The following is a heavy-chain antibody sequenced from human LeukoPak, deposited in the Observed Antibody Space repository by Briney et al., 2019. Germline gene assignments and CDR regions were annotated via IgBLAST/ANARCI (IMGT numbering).Heavy chain of an antibody. J-gene: IGHJ4*02. CDR3: ARHPVDIVATIIFSFDY. CDR1: GGSVSSGSYY. CDR2: IYYSGSI. Sequence: PSETLSLTCTVSGGSVSSGSYYWSWIRQPPGKGLEWIGSIYYSGSIYYNPSLKSRVTISVDTSKNQFSLKLSSVTAADTAVYYCARHPVDIVATIIFSFDYWGQGTLVTVSS. V-gene: IGHV4-39*01. D-gene: IGHD5-12*01.